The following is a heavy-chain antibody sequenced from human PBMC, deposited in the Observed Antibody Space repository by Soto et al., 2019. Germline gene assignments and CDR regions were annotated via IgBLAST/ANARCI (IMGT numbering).Heavy chain of an antibody. J-gene: IGHJ4*02. CDR1: GYSFTSYW. V-gene: IGHV5-51*01. D-gene: IGHD3-22*01. CDR3: ARPKYYDSSGYYAPDY. CDR2: IYPGDSDT. Sequence: GESLKISCKGSGYSFTSYWIGWVRQMPGKGLEWMGIIYPGDSDTRYSPSFQGQVTISADKSISTAHLQWSSLKASDTAMYYCARPKYYDSSGYYAPDYWGQGTLVTVSS.